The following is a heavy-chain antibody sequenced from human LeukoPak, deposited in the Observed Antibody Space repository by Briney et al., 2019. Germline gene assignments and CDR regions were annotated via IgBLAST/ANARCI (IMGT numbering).Heavy chain of an antibody. V-gene: IGHV4-61*02. CDR2: IYTSGST. CDR1: GGSISSGSYY. CDR3: ARDGGFGSPKAFDI. J-gene: IGHJ3*02. D-gene: IGHD3-16*01. Sequence: PSETLSLTCTVSGGSISSGSYYWSWIRQPAGKGLEWIGRIYTSGSTNYNPSLKSRVTISVDTSKNQFSLKLSSVTAADTAVYYCARDGGFGSPKAFDIWGQGTMVTVSS.